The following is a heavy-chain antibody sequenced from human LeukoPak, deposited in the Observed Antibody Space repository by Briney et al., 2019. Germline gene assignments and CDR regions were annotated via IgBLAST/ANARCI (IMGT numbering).Heavy chain of an antibody. CDR2: FDPEDGET. J-gene: IGHJ6*02. CDR3: AVSLTTGGYYGMDV. V-gene: IGHV1-24*01. D-gene: IGHD1-1*01. CDR1: GYTLTELS. Sequence: ASVKVSCKVSGYTLTELSLHWVRQAPGKGLEWLGRFDPEDGETIYARKFQGRVTMTEDTSTDTAYMELSSLRSEDTAVYFCAVSLTTGGYYGMDVWGQGTTVTVSS.